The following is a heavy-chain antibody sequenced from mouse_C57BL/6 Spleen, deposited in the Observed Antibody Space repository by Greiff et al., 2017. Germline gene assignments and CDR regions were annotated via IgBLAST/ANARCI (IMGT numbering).Heavy chain of an antibody. Sequence: EVQLVESEGGLVQPGCSMKLSCTASGFTFSDYYMALVRQVPEKGLEWVANIKYDGSSTYYLDSLKCRFIISSDNAKNILYLQMSSLKSEDTATYYCARERGSSLGAMDYWGQGTSVTVSS. CDR1: GFTFSDYY. D-gene: IGHD1-3*01. J-gene: IGHJ4*01. V-gene: IGHV5-16*01. CDR2: IKYDGSST. CDR3: ARERGSSLGAMDY.